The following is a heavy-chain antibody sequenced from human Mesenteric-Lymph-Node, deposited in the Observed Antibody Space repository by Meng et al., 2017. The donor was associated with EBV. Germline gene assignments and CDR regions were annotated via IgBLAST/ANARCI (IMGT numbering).Heavy chain of an antibody. J-gene: IGHJ4*02. Sequence: QGELVQSGAEVKKPGSSVKVSCKASGGTFSSYAISWVRQAPGQGLEWMGGIIPIFGTANYAQKFQGRVTITADKSTSTAYMELSSLRSEDTAVYYCARDRGLERNDGIDYWGQGTLVTVSS. CDR3: ARDRGLERNDGIDY. D-gene: IGHD1-1*01. V-gene: IGHV1-69*06. CDR1: GGTFSSYA. CDR2: IIPIFGTA.